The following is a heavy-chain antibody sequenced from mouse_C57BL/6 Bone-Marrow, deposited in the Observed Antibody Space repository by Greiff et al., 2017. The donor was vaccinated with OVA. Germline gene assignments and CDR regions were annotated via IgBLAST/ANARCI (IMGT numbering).Heavy chain of an antibody. V-gene: IGHV5-4*03. J-gene: IGHJ4*01. CDR2: ISDGGSYT. CDR3: ARVPPSDY. Sequence: EVKLMESGGGLVKPGGSLKLSCAASGFTFSSYAMSWVRQTPEKRLEWVATISDGGSYTYYPDNVKGRFTISRDNAKNNLYLQMSHLKSEDTAMYYCARVPPSDYWGQGTSVTVSS. CDR1: GFTFSSYA.